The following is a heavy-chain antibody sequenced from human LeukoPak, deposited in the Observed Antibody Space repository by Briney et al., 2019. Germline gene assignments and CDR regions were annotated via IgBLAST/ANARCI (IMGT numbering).Heavy chain of an antibody. J-gene: IGHJ4*02. CDR2: MNPNSGNT. Sequence: ASVKVSCKASGYTFTSYDINWVRQATGQGLEWMGWMNPNSGNTGYAQKLQGRVTMTTDTSTSTAYMELRSLRSDDTAVYYCARMNYYDSSGHALYYFDYWGQGTLVTVSS. CDR3: ARMNYYDSSGHALYYFDY. CDR1: GYTFTSYD. D-gene: IGHD3-22*01. V-gene: IGHV1-8*01.